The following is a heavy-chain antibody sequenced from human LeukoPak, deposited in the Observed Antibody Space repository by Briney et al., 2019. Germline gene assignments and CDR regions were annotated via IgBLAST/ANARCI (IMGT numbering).Heavy chain of an antibody. CDR1: GFTFSDYY. V-gene: IGHV3-11*04. J-gene: IGHJ3*02. CDR3: ATIIVVVPAAIRGAFDI. D-gene: IGHD2-2*02. CDR2: ISSSGSTI. Sequence: PGGSLRLSCAASGFTFSDYYMSWIRQAPGKGLEWVSYISSSGSTIYYADSVKGRFTISRDNAKNSLYLQMNILRAEDTAVYYCATIIVVVPAAIRGAFDIWGQGTMVTVSS.